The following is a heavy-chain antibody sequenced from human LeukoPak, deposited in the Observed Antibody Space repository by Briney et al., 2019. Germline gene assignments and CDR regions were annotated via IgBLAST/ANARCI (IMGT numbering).Heavy chain of an antibody. CDR2: INANNGNT. J-gene: IGHJ5*02. CDR3: ARITSFQDYYDSSGYYPNWFDP. CDR1: GYTFTSYA. V-gene: IGHV1-3*01. Sequence: ASVKVSCKASGYTFTSYAMHWVRQAPGQGLEWMGWINANNGNTKYSQKFQGRVTITRDTSASTAYMELSSLRSEDTAVYYCARITSFQDYYDSSGYYPNWFDPWGQGTLVTVSS. D-gene: IGHD3-22*01.